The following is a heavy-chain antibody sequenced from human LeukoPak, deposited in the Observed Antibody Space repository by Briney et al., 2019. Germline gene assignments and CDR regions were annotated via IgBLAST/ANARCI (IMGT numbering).Heavy chain of an antibody. CDR1: GKTFIGFY. Sequence: ASVKVSCKTSGKTFIGFYIHWARQAPGQGLEWMGWINPTSGGTNYAQRFQGRVTMTRDTSLSTAYMQLSRLKSDDTAVYYCARASPETTDYYYYGMDVWGQGTTVTVSS. CDR2: INPTSGGT. D-gene: IGHD4-17*01. V-gene: IGHV1-2*02. J-gene: IGHJ6*02. CDR3: ARASPETTDYYYYGMDV.